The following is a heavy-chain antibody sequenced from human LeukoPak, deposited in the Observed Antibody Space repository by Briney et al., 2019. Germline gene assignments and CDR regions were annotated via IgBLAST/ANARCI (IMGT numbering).Heavy chain of an antibody. V-gene: IGHV3-7*01. D-gene: IGHD5-18*01. CDR1: GFIFSGYW. J-gene: IGHJ4*02. CDR3: ASPGSVGDTGMPDY. CDR2: IKQDGSEK. Sequence: GGSLRLSCAASGFIFSGYWMTWVRQAPGKGLEWVANIKQDGSEKYYVDTVKGRFTISRDNAKNSLYLQMNSLRAEDTAVYYCASPGSVGDTGMPDYWGQGTLVTASS.